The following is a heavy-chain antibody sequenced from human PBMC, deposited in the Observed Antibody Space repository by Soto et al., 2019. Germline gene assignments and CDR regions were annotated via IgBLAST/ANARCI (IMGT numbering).Heavy chain of an antibody. D-gene: IGHD6-13*01. J-gene: IGHJ4*02. CDR2: IYYSGST. CDR3: ARQEGIAAAGTLDY. V-gene: IGHV4-30-4*01. Sequence: SETLSLTCTVSGGSISSGDYYWSWIRQPPGKGLEWIGYIYYSGSTYYNPSLKSRVTISVDTSKNQFSLKLSSVTAADTAVYYCARQEGIAAAGTLDYWGQGTLVTVS. CDR1: GGSISSGDYY.